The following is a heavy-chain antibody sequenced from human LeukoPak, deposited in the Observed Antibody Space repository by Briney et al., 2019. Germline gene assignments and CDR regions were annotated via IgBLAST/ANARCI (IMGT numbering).Heavy chain of an antibody. CDR3: ARGMRGYCSGGSCYSNRFDP. CDR1: GGSFSGYY. D-gene: IGHD2-15*01. J-gene: IGHJ5*02. V-gene: IGHV4-34*01. Sequence: SETLSLTCAVYGGSFSGYYWSWIRQPPGKGLEWIGEINHSGSTNYNPSLKSRVTISVDTTKNQFSLKLSFVTAADTAVYYCARGMRGYCSGGSCYSNRFDPWGQGTLVTVSS. CDR2: INHSGST.